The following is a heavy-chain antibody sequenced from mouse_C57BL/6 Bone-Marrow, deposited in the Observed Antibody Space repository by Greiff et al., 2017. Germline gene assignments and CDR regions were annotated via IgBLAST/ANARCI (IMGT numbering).Heavy chain of an antibody. V-gene: IGHV8-8*01. CDR1: GFSLSTFGMG. CDR3: ARIERITTVEYFDV. J-gene: IGHJ1*03. D-gene: IGHD1-1*01. Sequence: QVTLKVCGPGILQPSQTLSLTCSFSGFSLSTFGMGVGWIRQPSGKGLEWLAPIWWDDDKYYNPALKRRPPISKDSSNHQVFLKIAHAVTSDTATYYCARIERITTVEYFDVWGTGTTVTVSS. CDR2: IWWDDDK.